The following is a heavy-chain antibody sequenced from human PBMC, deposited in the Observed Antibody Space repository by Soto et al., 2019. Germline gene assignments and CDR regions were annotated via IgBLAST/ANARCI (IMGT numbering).Heavy chain of an antibody. CDR2: IYYSGST. D-gene: IGHD3-10*01. CDR3: ARRPMVRGVNADYYYYYGMDV. V-gene: IGHV4-39*01. CDR1: GGSISSSSYY. Sequence: PSETLSLTCTVSGGSISSSSYYWGWIRQPPGKGLEWIGSIYYSGSTYYNPSLKSRVTISVDTSKNQFSLKLSSVTAADTAVYYCARRPMVRGVNADYYYYYGMDVWGQGTTVT. J-gene: IGHJ6*02.